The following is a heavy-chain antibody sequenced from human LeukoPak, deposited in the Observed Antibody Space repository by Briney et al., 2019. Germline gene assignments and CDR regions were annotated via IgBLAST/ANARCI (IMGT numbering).Heavy chain of an antibody. V-gene: IGHV3-33*01. D-gene: IGHD1-26*01. CDR3: ATLVGAPLADY. Sequence: PGGSLRLSCAASGFTFSSYGMHWVRQAPGKGLEWVAVIWYDGSSKYYADSVKGRFTISRDNSKNTLYLQMNSLRAEDTAVYYCATLVGAPLADYWGQGTLVTVSS. CDR2: IWYDGSSK. J-gene: IGHJ4*02. CDR1: GFTFSSYG.